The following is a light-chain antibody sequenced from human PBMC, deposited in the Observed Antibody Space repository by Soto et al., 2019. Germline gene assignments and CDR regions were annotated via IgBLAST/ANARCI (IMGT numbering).Light chain of an antibody. CDR1: LSISTN. CDR3: QQYNNWPRT. J-gene: IGKJ1*01. Sequence: EIMMTNSPATLSVSPGEKATLSCRASLSISTNLSWYQQKPGQAPRLPIYGASTRATGIPARFSGSGSGTEFTLTISSLQSEDFAVYYCQQYNNWPRTFGQGTKV. V-gene: IGKV3-15*01. CDR2: GAS.